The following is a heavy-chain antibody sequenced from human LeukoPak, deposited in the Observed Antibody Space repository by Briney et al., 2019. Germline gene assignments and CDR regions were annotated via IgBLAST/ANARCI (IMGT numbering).Heavy chain of an antibody. Sequence: ASVKVSCKASGYTFTSYDINWVRQATGQGLEWMGWMNPNSGNTGYAQKFQGRVTMTRNTSISTAYMELSSLRSEDTAVYYCARGLWLDDSYYYYGMDVWGQGTTVTVS. CDR1: GYTFTSYD. J-gene: IGHJ6*02. CDR2: MNPNSGNT. V-gene: IGHV1-8*01. D-gene: IGHD6-19*01. CDR3: ARGLWLDDSYYYYGMDV.